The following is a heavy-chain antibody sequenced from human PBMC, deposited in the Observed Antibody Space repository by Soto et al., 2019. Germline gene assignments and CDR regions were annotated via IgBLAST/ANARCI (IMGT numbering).Heavy chain of an antibody. Sequence: QVQLLQSGAEVKKPGASVKVSCKASGYTFTGYFMHWVRQAPGQGLEWMGWINPYSGGADYAQSFQGRVTMSRDTSISTVYMELSRLRFDDTAVYYCARVIRGAYYNSSLDNWGQGTVVIVSS. J-gene: IGHJ4*02. D-gene: IGHD3-10*01. CDR1: GYTFTGYF. V-gene: IGHV1-2*02. CDR2: INPYSGGA. CDR3: ARVIRGAYYNSSLDN.